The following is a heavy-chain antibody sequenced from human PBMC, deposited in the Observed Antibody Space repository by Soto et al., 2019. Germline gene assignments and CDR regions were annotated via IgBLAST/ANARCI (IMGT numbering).Heavy chain of an antibody. CDR3: VRDSGAKLSSS. D-gene: IGHD6-13*01. CDR1: GGTFSSYR. CDR2: IVPIYRTA. V-gene: IGHV1-69*13. Sequence: SVKVSCKASGGTFSSYRINWVRQAPVQGLEWVGGIVPIYRTADYAQKFQGRVTITADESARTSYMELRSLKSQDTAVYYCVRDSGAKLSSSWGQGTLVTSPQ. J-gene: IGHJ4*02.